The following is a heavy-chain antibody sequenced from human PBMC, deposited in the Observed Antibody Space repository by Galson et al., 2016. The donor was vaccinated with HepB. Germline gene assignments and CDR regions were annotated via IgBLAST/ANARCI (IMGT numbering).Heavy chain of an antibody. D-gene: IGHD4-11*01. Sequence: LRLSCAASGFTFSNAWMSWVRQAPGRGLEWVGRIKSKKDGVTTDYATPVKDRFTISRDDSKNTLYLQMNSLKTEDTAVYYCITIGTVTTWYYYGMVVWGQGTTVTVSS. CDR1: GFTFSNAW. CDR2: IKSKKDGVTT. V-gene: IGHV3-15*01. CDR3: ITIGTVTTWYYYGMVV. J-gene: IGHJ6*02.